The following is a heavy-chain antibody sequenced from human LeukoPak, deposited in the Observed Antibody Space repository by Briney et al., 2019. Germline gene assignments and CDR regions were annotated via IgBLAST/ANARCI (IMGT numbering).Heavy chain of an antibody. V-gene: IGHV3-74*01. CDR3: ASSGYSEEYYFDY. J-gene: IGHJ4*02. CDR1: GFTFSSLW. Sequence: GGSLRLSCAASGFTFSSLWMHWVRQAPGKGLVWVSRINSDGSSTSYADSVKGRFTISRDNAKNTLYLQMNSLRAEDTAVYYCASSGYSEEYYFDYWGQGTLVTVSS. CDR2: INSDGSST. D-gene: IGHD5-18*01.